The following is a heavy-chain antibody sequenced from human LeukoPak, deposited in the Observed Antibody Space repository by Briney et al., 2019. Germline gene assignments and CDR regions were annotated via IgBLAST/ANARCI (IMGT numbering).Heavy chain of an antibody. CDR2: IIPIFGTA. V-gene: IGHV1-69*05. Sequence: ASVKVSCKASGGTFSSYAISWVRQAPGQWLEWMGGIIPIFGTANYAQKFQGRVTITTDESTSTAYMELSSLRSEDTAVYYCARNPVGGGGPDFWSGYYRPPGSYYYMDVWGKGTTVTVSS. CDR1: GGTFSSYA. D-gene: IGHD3-3*01. CDR3: ARNPVGGGGPDFWSGYYRPPGSYYYMDV. J-gene: IGHJ6*03.